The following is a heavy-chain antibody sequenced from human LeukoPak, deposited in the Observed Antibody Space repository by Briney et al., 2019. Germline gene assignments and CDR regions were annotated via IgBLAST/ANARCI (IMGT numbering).Heavy chain of an antibody. J-gene: IGHJ3*02. D-gene: IGHD6-13*01. CDR1: RGSFSGYY. V-gene: IGHV4-34*01. CDR2: INHSGST. Sequence: LETPSLTCALYRGSFSGYYWSWIRQPPGKGLEWIGEINHSGSTNYNPSLKSRATISVDTSKNQFSLKLSSVTAADTAVYYCARVGSSWPRDAFDIWGQGTMVTVSS. CDR3: ARVGSSWPRDAFDI.